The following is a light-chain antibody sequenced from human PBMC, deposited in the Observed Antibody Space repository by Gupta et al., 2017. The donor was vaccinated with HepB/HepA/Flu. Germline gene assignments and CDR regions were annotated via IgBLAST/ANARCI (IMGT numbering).Light chain of an antibody. V-gene: IGLV4-69*01. CDR1: GGHSSYA. J-gene: IGLJ3*02. Sequence: QLVLPQSPSASASLGASVKLTCTLSGGHSSYAIAWHQQQPEKGPRYLMNVNSDGSHNKGDGMPDRFSGSSSGAERSLTISSLQAEDEADYYCQTWGTGINWVFGGGTKLTVL. CDR3: QTWGTGINWV. CDR2: VNSDGSH.